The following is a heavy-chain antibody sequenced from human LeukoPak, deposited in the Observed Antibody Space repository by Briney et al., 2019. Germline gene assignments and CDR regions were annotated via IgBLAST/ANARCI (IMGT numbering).Heavy chain of an antibody. CDR1: GFTFGDYA. V-gene: IGHV3-49*03. Sequence: GGSLRLSCTASGFTFGDYAMSWFRQAPGKGLEWVGFIRSKAYGGTTEYAASVKGRFTISRDDSKSIAYLQMNSLKTEDTAVYYCTRVQEGSSSYYFDYWGQGTLVTVSS. CDR2: IRSKAYGGTT. J-gene: IGHJ4*02. D-gene: IGHD6-6*01. CDR3: TRVQEGSSSYYFDY.